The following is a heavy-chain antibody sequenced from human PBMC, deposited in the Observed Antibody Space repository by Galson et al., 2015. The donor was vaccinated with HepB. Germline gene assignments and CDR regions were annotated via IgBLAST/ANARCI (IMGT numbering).Heavy chain of an antibody. D-gene: IGHD6-19*01. J-gene: IGHJ6*02. Sequence: SLRLSCAASGFIFSDYNMIWVRQAPGKGLEWVSSISSSGFYIDYADSVKGRFTISRDNAKNSLFLQMSSLRAEDTAVYYCAREGYSSGPDNYYYYYGLDVWGQGTTVTVSS. CDR3: AREGYSSGPDNYYYYYGLDV. V-gene: IGHV3-21*01. CDR2: ISSSGFYI. CDR1: GFIFSDYN.